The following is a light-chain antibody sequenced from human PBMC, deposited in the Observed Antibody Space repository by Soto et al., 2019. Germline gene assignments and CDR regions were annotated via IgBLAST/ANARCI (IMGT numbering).Light chain of an antibody. CDR3: QQRSNWPPVT. J-gene: IGKJ3*01. CDR1: QSVSSY. V-gene: IGKV3-11*01. Sequence: EIVLTQSPATLSLSPGERATLSCRASQSVSSYLAWYQQKPGQAPRLRIYDASNRATGIPARFSGSGSGTDFTLTNSSLEPEDFAVYYCQQRSNWPPVTFGPGTKVDIK. CDR2: DAS.